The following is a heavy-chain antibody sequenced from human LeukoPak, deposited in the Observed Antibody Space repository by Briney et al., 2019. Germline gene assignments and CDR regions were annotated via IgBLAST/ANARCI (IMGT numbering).Heavy chain of an antibody. V-gene: IGHV3-23*01. D-gene: IGHD5/OR15-5a*01. CDR2: ISGSGGST. CDR1: GFTFSSYA. CDR3: AKPPLRRFDY. Sequence: TGGSLRLSSAASGFTFSSYAMSWVRQAPGKGLEWVSAISGSGGSTYYADSVKGRFTISRGNSKNTLYLQMNSLRAEDTAVYYCAKPPLRRFDYWGQGTLVTVSS. J-gene: IGHJ4*02.